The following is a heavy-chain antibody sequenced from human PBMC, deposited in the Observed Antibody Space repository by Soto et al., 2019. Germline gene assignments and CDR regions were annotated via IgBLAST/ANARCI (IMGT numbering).Heavy chain of an antibody. Sequence: QVQLVESGGGVVQPGRSLRLSCAASGFTFSSYGMHWVRQAPGKGLVWVAVIWYDGSNKYYADSVKGRFTISRDNSKNTLYLQMNSLRAEDTAVYYCARDRRYGMDVWGQGTTVTVSS. CDR2: IWYDGSNK. CDR1: GFTFSSYG. V-gene: IGHV3-33*01. CDR3: ARDRRYGMDV. J-gene: IGHJ6*02.